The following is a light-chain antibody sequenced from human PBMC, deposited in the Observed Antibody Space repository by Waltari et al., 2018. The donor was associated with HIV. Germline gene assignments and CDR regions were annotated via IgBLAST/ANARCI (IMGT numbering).Light chain of an antibody. J-gene: IGLJ2*01. CDR1: SSDVGGNNY. CDR3: CSYAGSYGVV. CDR2: DVS. V-gene: IGLV2-11*01. Sequence: QSALTQPRSVSGSPGQSVTIACNGTSSDVGGNNYGSWYQQHPGKAPKLMMYDVSKRPSGVPDRFAGSKSGTTASLTISGLQAEYEADYYCCSYAGSYGVVFGGGTKLTVL.